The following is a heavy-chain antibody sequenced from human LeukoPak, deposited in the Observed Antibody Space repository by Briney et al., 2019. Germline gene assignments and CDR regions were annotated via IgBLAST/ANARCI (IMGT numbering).Heavy chain of an antibody. V-gene: IGHV4-59*01. J-gene: IGHJ6*03. CDR2: IYFSGST. Sequence: PSETLSLTCTVSGDSFSSNYWGYIRQPPGKGLEWIGCIYFSGSTNYNPSLNSRVTISVGTSKNQISLRLSSVTAADTAVYYCARVRFLEWPAPMDVWGKGTTVTVSS. D-gene: IGHD3-3*01. CDR1: GDSFSSNY. CDR3: ARVRFLEWPAPMDV.